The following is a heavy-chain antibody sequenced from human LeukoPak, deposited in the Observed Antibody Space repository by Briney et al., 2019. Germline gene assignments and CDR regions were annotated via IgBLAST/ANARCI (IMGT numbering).Heavy chain of an antibody. V-gene: IGHV3-30*02. CDR1: GFTFRSYG. Sequence: PGGSLRLSCTASGFTFRSYGMRWVRQAPGKGLEWVAFIRYDGSNKYYADSVKGRFTISRDNSKNTLYLQMNSLRAEDTAVYYCAKGEGYYYYYYMDVWGKGTTVTVSS. J-gene: IGHJ6*03. CDR2: IRYDGSNK. CDR3: AKGEGYYYYYYMDV.